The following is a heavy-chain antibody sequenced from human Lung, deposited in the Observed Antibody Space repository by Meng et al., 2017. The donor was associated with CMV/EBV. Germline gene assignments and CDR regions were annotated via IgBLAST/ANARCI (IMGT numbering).Heavy chain of an antibody. Sequence: GESLKIPCAASGFTFSSYWMSWVRQAPGKGLEWVANIKQDGSEKYYVDSVKGRFTISRDNAKNSLYLQMNSLRAEDTAVYYCSRDLLLWFGELFPLDYWGQGXLVTASS. J-gene: IGHJ4*02. D-gene: IGHD3-10*01. CDR1: GFTFSSYW. CDR2: IKQDGSEK. V-gene: IGHV3-7*01. CDR3: SRDLLLWFGELFPLDY.